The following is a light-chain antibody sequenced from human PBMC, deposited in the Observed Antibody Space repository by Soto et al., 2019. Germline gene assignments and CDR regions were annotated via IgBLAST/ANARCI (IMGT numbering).Light chain of an antibody. CDR2: DDN. J-gene: IGLJ3*02. CDR3: QSYDSSNQV. Sequence: NFMLTQPHSVSESPGKTVTISCTRSSGSIASNSVQWYQQRPGSAPTTVIYDDNRRPSGVPDRFSGSIDSSSNSASLTISGLKTEDEAGYYCQSYDSSNQVFGGGTKLTVL. V-gene: IGLV6-57*03. CDR1: SGSIASNS.